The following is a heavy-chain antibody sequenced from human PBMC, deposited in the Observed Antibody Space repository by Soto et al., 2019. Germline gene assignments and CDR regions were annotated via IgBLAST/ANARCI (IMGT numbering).Heavy chain of an antibody. CDR2: INHSGST. CDR3: ARGLPTVTTGYYYYYGMDV. J-gene: IGHJ6*02. V-gene: IGHV4-34*01. Sequence: SETLSLTCAVYGGSFSGYYWSWIRQPPGKGLEWIGEINHSGSTNYNPSLKSRVTISVDTSKNQFSLKLSSVTAADTAVYYCARGLPTVTTGYYYYYGMDVWGQGTTVTVSS. CDR1: GGSFSGYY. D-gene: IGHD4-17*01.